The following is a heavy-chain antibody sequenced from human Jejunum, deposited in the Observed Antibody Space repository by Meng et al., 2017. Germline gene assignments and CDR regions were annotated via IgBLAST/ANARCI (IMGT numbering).Heavy chain of an antibody. D-gene: IGHD3-16*01. Sequence: VESGGALVRSCVASGFSFSSNSISLVRQAPGKGLEWVSTFTASTSTFYADSVKGRFTISRDNSKNTLYLQMNSLRAEDTAVYYCAKLTSSWGQGTLVTVSS. V-gene: IGHV3-23*01. CDR3: AKLTSS. J-gene: IGHJ4*02. CDR2: FTASTST. CDR1: GFSFSSNS.